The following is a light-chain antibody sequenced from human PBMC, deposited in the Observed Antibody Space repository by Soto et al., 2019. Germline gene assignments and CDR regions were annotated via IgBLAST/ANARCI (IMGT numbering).Light chain of an antibody. CDR2: SYN. CDR3: AARDDSLNGWV. V-gene: IGLV1-44*01. Sequence: QSVLTQPPSASGTPGQRVTISCSGSSSNVGSYNVNWYQQVPGTAPKVLIHSYNRRPSGVSDRFSGSQSGTSASMGISDPQSEDEAYYFCAARDDSLNGWVFGGGTKGTVL. CDR1: SSNVGSYN. J-gene: IGLJ3*02.